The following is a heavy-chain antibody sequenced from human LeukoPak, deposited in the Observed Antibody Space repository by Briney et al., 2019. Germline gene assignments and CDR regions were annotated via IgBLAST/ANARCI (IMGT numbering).Heavy chain of an antibody. CDR3: ARDEIIYGTSFDY. CDR2: IIPIFGTA. Sequence: ASVKVSCKASGGTSSSYAISWVRQAPGQGLEWMGRIIPIFGTANYAQKFQGRVTITADKSTSTAYMELSSLRSEDTAVYYCARDEIIYGTSFDYWGQGTLVTVSS. V-gene: IGHV1-69*06. J-gene: IGHJ4*02. CDR1: GGTSSSYA. D-gene: IGHD2/OR15-2a*01.